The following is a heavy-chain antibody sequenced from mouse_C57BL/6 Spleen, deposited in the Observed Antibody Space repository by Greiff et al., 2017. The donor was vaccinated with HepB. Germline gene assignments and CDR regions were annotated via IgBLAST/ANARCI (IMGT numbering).Heavy chain of an antibody. J-gene: IGHJ3*01. CDR2: INPSTGGT. V-gene: IGHV1-42*01. D-gene: IGHD2-13*01. Sequence: EVQLQQSGPELVKPGASVKISCKASGYSFTGYYMNWVKQSPEKSLEWIGEINPSTGGTTYNQKFKAKATLTVDKSSSTAYMPLNSLTSEDSAVYYCAMGGDPWFAYWGQGTLVTVSA. CDR3: AMGGDPWFAY. CDR1: GYSFTGYY.